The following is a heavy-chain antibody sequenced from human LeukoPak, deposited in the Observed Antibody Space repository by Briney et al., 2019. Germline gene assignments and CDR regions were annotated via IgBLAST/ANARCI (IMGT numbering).Heavy chain of an antibody. D-gene: IGHD6-13*01. CDR1: GFTFSSYA. CDR2: ISYDGSNK. V-gene: IGHV3-30-3*01. J-gene: IGHJ3*02. CDR3: AGAAASTLSAFDI. Sequence: GGSLRLSCAASGFTFSSYAMSWVRQAPGKGLEWVAVISYDGSNKYYADSVKGRFTISRDNSKNTLYLQMNSLRAEDTAVYYCAGAAASTLSAFDIWGQGTMVTVSS.